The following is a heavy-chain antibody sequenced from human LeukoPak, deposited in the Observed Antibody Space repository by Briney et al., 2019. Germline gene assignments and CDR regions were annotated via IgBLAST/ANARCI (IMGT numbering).Heavy chain of an antibody. D-gene: IGHD3-10*01. CDR2: IYYSGST. CDR1: GGSISSYY. CDR3: ARDLRMYYYGSGSYFDY. J-gene: IGHJ4*02. Sequence: SETLSLTCTVSGGSISSYYWSWIRQPPGKGLEYIGYIYYSGSTNYNPSLKSRVTISVDTSKNQFSLKLSSVTAADTAVYYCARDLRMYYYGSGSYFDYWGQGTLVTVSS. V-gene: IGHV4-59*12.